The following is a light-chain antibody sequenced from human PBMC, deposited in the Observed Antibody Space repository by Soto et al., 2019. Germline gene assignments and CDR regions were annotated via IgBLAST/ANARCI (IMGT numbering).Light chain of an antibody. CDR1: QSVSSSY. Sequence: EIVLTQSPGTLSLSPGERATLSCRASQSVSSSYLAWYQQKPGQAPRLLIYCTSSRATAIPDRFSGSGSGTDFTLTISRLGPEDFAVYYCQQYGSSSWTFGQGTKVEIK. CDR3: QQYGSSSWT. CDR2: CTS. V-gene: IGKV3-20*01. J-gene: IGKJ1*01.